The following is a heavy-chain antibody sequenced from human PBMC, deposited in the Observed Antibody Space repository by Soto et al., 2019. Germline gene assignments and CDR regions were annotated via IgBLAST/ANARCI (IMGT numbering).Heavy chain of an antibody. CDR3: AGIVPAANTYDY. CDR1: GGSISSSSYY. J-gene: IGHJ4*02. D-gene: IGHD2-2*01. Sequence: QLQLQESGPGLVKPSETLSLTCTVYGGSISSSSYYWGWIRQPPGKGLEWIGSIYYSGSTYYNPSLKSRATISVNTSESQFSLELSSVTAADTAVYYCAGIVPAANTYDYWGQGTLVTVSS. V-gene: IGHV4-39*01. CDR2: IYYSGST.